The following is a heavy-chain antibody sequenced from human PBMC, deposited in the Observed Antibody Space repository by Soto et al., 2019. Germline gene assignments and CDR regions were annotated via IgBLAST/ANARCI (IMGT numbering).Heavy chain of an antibody. CDR3: ARALNLGYDFWSGFYYFDY. D-gene: IGHD3-3*01. V-gene: IGHV4-31*03. CDR2: IYYSGST. Sequence: SETLSLTCTVSGGSISSGGYYWSWIRQHPGKGLEWIGYIYYSGSTYYNPSLKSRVTISVDTSKNQFSLKLSSVTAADTAVYYCARALNLGYDFWSGFYYFDYWGQGTLVTVSS. J-gene: IGHJ4*02. CDR1: GGSISSGGYY.